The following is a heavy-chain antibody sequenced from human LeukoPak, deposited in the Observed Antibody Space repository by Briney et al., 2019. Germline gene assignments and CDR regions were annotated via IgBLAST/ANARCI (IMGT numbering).Heavy chain of an antibody. D-gene: IGHD3-10*01. CDR3: ARDRGTMVRGSGMDV. J-gene: IGHJ6*04. CDR2: IIPIFGTA. CDR1: GGTFSSCA. Sequence: SVKVSCKASGGTFSSCAISWVRQAPGQGLEWMGGIIPIFGTANYAQKFQGRVTITADESTSTAYMELSSLRSEDTAVYYCARDRGTMVRGSGMDVWGKGTTVTVSS. V-gene: IGHV1-69*01.